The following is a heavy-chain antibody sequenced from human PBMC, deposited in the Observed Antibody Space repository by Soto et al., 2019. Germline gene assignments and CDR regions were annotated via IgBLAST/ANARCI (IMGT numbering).Heavy chain of an antibody. CDR2: IRASVGTT. V-gene: IGHV3-23*01. CDR3: ARGTSIGY. D-gene: IGHD1-1*01. J-gene: IGHJ4*02. CDR1: GFTFSIYD. Sequence: GGSLRLSCVASGFTFSIYDMTWVRQPPGKGLEWVSVIRASVGTTYYADSVKGRFTISRDNSKNTLYLQMNSLTADDTAVYYCARGTSIGYWGQGTLVTVS.